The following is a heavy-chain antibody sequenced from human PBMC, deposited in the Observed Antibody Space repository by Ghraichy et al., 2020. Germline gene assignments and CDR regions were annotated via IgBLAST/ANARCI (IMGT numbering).Heavy chain of an antibody. CDR2: ITSSSRTI. Sequence: GGSLRLSCVGSGFTFSGYNMNWVRQSPGKGLEWVSYITSSSRTIFYADSVKGQFTISRDNAQNSLYLQMNSLRDEDTAIYYCARASSVVRFYYYDGMDVWGQGTTVTVSS. CDR3: ARASSVVRFYYYDGMDV. D-gene: IGHD4-23*01. V-gene: IGHV3-48*02. J-gene: IGHJ6*02. CDR1: GFTFSGYN.